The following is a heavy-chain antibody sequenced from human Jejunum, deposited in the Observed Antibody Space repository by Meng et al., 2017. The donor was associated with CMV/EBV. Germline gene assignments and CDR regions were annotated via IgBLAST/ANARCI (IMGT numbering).Heavy chain of an antibody. CDR1: GFSFSSYW. CDR2: IKQDGSEK. CDR3: ARGWELHHGVFDY. J-gene: IGHJ4*02. V-gene: IGHV3-7*01. D-gene: IGHD1-26*01. Sequence: CAASGFSFSSYWMSWVRQAPGKGLEWVANIKQDGSEKYYVDSVKGRFTISRDNAKNSLYLQMNSLRAEDTAVYYCARGWELHHGVFDYWGQGTLVTVSS.